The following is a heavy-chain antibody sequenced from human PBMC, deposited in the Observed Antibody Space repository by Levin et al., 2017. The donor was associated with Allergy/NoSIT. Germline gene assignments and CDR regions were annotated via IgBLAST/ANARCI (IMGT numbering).Heavy chain of an antibody. V-gene: IGHV4-4*02. Sequence: SETLSLTCAVSGGSISSSNWWSWVRQPPGKGLEWIGEIYHSGSTNYNPSLKSRVTISVDKSKNQFSLKLSSVTAADTAVYYCARVGDIVVVPAAMVPGLGGDAFDIWGQGTMVTVSS. D-gene: IGHD2-2*01. CDR2: IYHSGST. CDR1: GGSISSSNW. J-gene: IGHJ3*02. CDR3: ARVGDIVVVPAAMVPGLGGDAFDI.